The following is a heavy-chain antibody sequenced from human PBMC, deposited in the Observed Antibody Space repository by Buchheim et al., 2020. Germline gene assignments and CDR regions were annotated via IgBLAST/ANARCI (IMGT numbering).Heavy chain of an antibody. CDR3: ARRGGLSFQD. J-gene: IGHJ4*02. CDR1: GYTCSNNF. CDR2: IYPADSDT. D-gene: IGHD2-15*01. V-gene: IGHV5-51*03. Sequence: EVQLVQSGAEAKKPGESLQISCKGSGYTCSNNFIAWVRQLPGKGLEVMGIIYPADSDTTYSPSFQGQVTITADKSFNTAYIQWSSLKASDSAMYYCARRGGLSFQDWGQGTL.